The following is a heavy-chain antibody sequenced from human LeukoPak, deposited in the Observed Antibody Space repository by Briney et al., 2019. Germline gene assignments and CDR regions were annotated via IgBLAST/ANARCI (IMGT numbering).Heavy chain of an antibody. J-gene: IGHJ4*02. Sequence: GGSLKISCTGSGFTFTSYWIGWVRQMPGKGLEWIWTIYLGDCDTSYSPSFKGQVTISTDNSISTPYLQWSSLKASDTAMYYCARRDYDSGGYYWSDYWGQETLVTVSS. V-gene: IGHV5-51*01. CDR2: IYLGDCDT. D-gene: IGHD3-22*01. CDR3: ARRDYDSGGYYWSDY. CDR1: GFTFTSYW.